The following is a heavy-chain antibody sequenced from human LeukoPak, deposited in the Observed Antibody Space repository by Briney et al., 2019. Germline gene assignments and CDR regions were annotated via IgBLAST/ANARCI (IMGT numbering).Heavy chain of an antibody. CDR2: IYSAIGGST. D-gene: IGHD3/OR15-3a*01. CDR3: AKGRDWFDGY. V-gene: IGHV3-53*01. Sequence: GGSLRLSCAASGFTVTSSYMRWVRQAPGKGLEWVSLIYSAIGGSTYYADSVKGRFTISRDNSKNTLYLQMNSLRADDTAVYYCAKGRDWFDGYWGQGTLVTVSS. CDR1: GFTVTSSY. J-gene: IGHJ4*02.